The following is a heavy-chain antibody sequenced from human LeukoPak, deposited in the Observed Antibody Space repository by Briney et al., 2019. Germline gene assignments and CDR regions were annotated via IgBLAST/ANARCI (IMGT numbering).Heavy chain of an antibody. CDR2: IYTSGST. CDR1: GGSISSGSYY. D-gene: IGHD6-13*01. V-gene: IGHV4-61*02. J-gene: IGHJ6*04. Sequence: SETLSLTCTVSGGSISSGSYYWSWIRQPAGKGLEWIGRIYTSGSTNYNPSLKSRVTISVDTSKNQFSLKLSSVTAADTAVYYCAREPVKQLVRMDVWGKGTTVTVSS. CDR3: AREPVKQLVRMDV.